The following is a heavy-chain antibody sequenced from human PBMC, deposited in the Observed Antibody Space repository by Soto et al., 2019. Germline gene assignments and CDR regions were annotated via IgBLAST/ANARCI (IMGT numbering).Heavy chain of an antibody. D-gene: IGHD2-2*01. J-gene: IGHJ5*02. V-gene: IGHV4-59*01. CDR2: ISHSGLR. Sequence: SETLSLTCIVSGVSMSSGYRTWIRQSPGKGLEWIGYISHSGLRHYRASLQSRLTMSVETSKNQFSLNLTSVTAADTAIYYCATSNTTCPGCYSWGQGTLVTVSS. CDR3: ATSNTTCPGCYS. CDR1: GVSMSSGY.